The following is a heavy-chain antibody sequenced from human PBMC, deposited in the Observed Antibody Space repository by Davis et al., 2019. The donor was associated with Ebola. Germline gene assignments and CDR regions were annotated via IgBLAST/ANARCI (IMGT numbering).Heavy chain of an antibody. J-gene: IGHJ4*02. CDR1: GGSFSGYY. Sequence: SETLSLTCAVYGGSFSGYYWSWIRQPPGKGLEWIGEINHSGSTNYNPSLKSRVTISVDTSKNQFSLKLSSVTAADTAVYYCARGIEVDYWGQGTLVTVSS. CDR3: ARGIEVDY. CDR2: INHSGST. V-gene: IGHV4-34*01.